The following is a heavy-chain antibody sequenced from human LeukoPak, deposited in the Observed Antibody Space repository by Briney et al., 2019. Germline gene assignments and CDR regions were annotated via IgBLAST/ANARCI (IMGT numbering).Heavy chain of an antibody. Sequence: SETLSLTCTVSGGSISSSSYYWGWIRQPPGKGLGWIGSIYYSGSTYYNPSLKSRVTISVDTSKNQFSLKLSSVTAADTAVYYCAGTYKYSYYYYMDVWGKGTTVTISS. CDR3: AGTYKYSYYYYMDV. D-gene: IGHD1-14*01. J-gene: IGHJ6*03. V-gene: IGHV4-39*07. CDR2: IYYSGST. CDR1: GGSISSSSYY.